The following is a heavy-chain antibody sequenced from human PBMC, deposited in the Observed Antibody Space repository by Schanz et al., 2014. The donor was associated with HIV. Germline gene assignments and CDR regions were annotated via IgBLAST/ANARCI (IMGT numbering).Heavy chain of an antibody. Sequence: EVQLVQSGAEVKKPGESLKISCETSGASFTKYWIAWVRQMPGKGLEWMGIIYPDDSDARYSPSFQAQVTMSADKSISPAYLQWSSLKASDTATYYCARHAILGVASPLGHWGQGTLVTVSS. D-gene: IGHD3-3*01. J-gene: IGHJ5*02. CDR2: IYPDDSDA. CDR1: GASFTKYW. CDR3: ARHAILGVASPLGH. V-gene: IGHV5-51*01.